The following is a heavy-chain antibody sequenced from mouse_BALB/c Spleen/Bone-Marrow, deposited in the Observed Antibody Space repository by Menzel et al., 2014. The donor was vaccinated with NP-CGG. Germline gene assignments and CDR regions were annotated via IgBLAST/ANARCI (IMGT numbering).Heavy chain of an antibody. Sequence: EVKLQESGTVLARPGASVRMSCKASGYSFTSYWMHWVKERPGQGLEWIGAIYPRNSDTSYNQKFKGKAKLTAVTSASTAYMELSSLTNEDSAVYYCARGLRWCFDVWGAGTTVTVSS. CDR1: GYSFTSYW. CDR3: ARGLRWCFDV. CDR2: IYPRNSDT. D-gene: IGHD1-1*01. J-gene: IGHJ1*01. V-gene: IGHV1-5*01.